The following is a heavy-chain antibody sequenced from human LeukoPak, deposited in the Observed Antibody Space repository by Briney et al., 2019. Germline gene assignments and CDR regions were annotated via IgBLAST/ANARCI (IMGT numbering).Heavy chain of an antibody. CDR2: ISGSGGTT. J-gene: IGHJ4*02. D-gene: IGHD3-10*01. V-gene: IGHV3-23*01. CDR1: GFTFSTYA. Sequence: PGGSLRLSCAASGFTFSTYAMSWVRQAPGKGLEWVSAISGSGGTTYYADSVKGRFTISRDNSRNTLYLQMNSLRAEDTALYYCAKREVRLRYFDYWGQGTLVTVSS. CDR3: AKREVRLRYFDY.